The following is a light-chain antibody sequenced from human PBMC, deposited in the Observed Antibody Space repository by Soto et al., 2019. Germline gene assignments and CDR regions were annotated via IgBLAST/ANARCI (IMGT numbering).Light chain of an antibody. CDR1: QSVSSK. CDR2: AAS. V-gene: IGKV3-15*01. CDR3: QQYSNWPPYT. J-gene: IGKJ2*01. Sequence: EIVMTQSPATLSVSPGERATLSCRASQSVSSKLAWYQQKPGQAPRLLIYAASTRATGIPARFSGSGSGTEFTLTITSLQSEDFAVYHCQQYSNWPPYTFGQGTKLEIK.